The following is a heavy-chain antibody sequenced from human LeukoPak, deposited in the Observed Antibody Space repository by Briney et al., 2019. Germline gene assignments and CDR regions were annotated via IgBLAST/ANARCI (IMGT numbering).Heavy chain of an antibody. Sequence: SETLSLTCAVYGGSFSGYYWSWIRQPPGKGLEWIWEINHSGSTNYNPSLKSRVTISLDTSKNQLSLKLTSVTAEDTAVYYCAGTYYYDSSGYYWRRWGQGTLVTVSS. J-gene: IGHJ4*02. CDR2: INHSGST. V-gene: IGHV4-34*01. CDR3: AGTYYYDSSGYYWRR. CDR1: GGSFSGYY. D-gene: IGHD3-22*01.